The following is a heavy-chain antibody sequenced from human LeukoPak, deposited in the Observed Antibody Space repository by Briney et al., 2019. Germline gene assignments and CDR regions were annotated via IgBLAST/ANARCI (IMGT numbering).Heavy chain of an antibody. CDR3: ARTYSRDVVIDY. Sequence: SETLSLTCTVSGGSISSSLYHWGWIRQSPGKNLEWLGSIYYTGTTHYNPSLKSRVTISVDTSKNQFSLKLSSVTAVDTAVYYCARTYSRDVVIDYWGQGTLVTVSS. CDR2: IYYTGTT. J-gene: IGHJ4*02. V-gene: IGHV4-39*07. D-gene: IGHD3-16*01. CDR1: GGSISSSLYH.